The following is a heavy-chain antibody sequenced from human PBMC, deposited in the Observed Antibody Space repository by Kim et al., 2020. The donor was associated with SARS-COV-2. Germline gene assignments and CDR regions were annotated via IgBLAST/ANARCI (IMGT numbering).Heavy chain of an antibody. J-gene: IGHJ4*02. Sequence: TYNPALESRVTQSVDTSKNQFSLKLSSVTAADTAVYYCARDQGWLQPFDYWGQGTLVTVSS. D-gene: IGHD5-12*01. V-gene: IGHV4-59*01. CDR3: ARDQGWLQPFDY.